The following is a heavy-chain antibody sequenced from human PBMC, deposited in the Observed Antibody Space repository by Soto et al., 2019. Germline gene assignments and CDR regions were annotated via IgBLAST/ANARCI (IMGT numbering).Heavy chain of an antibody. CDR1: GGSVSSGSFY. J-gene: IGHJ5*02. CDR2: IYYTGST. D-gene: IGHD2-15*01. CDR3: ASALYCSGGSCSFDP. V-gene: IGHV4-61*01. Sequence: SETLSLTCTVSGGSVSSGSFYWSWIRQPPGKGLEWIGYIYYTGSTNYNPSLKSRVIISVDTSKNQFSLNLISVIVADMAVYFCASALYCSGGSCSFDPWGQGTQVTVSS.